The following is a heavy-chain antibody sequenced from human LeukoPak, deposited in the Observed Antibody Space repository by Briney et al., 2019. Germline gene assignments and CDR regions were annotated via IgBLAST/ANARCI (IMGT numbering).Heavy chain of an antibody. CDR1: GYTFTSYA. Sequence: ASVKVSCKASGYTFTSYAMHWVRQAPGQRLEWMGWINAGNGNTKYSQKFQGRVTITRDTSASTAYMELSSLRSDDTAVYYCARETGLRGAFDIWGQGTMVTVSS. V-gene: IGHV1-3*01. D-gene: IGHD5-12*01. J-gene: IGHJ3*02. CDR2: INAGNGNT. CDR3: ARETGLRGAFDI.